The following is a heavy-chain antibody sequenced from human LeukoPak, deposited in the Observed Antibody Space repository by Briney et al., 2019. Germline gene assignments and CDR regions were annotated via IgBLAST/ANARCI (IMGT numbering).Heavy chain of an antibody. J-gene: IGHJ4*02. CDR2: INHSGST. D-gene: IGHD3-16*02. CDR3: ARGQPSYDYIWGSYRIPPSFDY. Sequence: SETLSLTCAVYGGSFSGYYWSWNRQPPGKGLEWIGEINHSGSTNYNPSLKSRVTISVDTSKNQFSLKLSSVTAADTAVYYCARGQPSYDYIWGSYRIPPSFDYWGQGTLVTVSS. CDR1: GGSFSGYY. V-gene: IGHV4-34*01.